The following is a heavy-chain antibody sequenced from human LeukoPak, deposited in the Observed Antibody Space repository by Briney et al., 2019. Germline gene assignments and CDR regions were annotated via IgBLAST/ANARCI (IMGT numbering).Heavy chain of an antibody. Sequence: GGSLRLSCAASGFTFSKSWMSWVRQTPEKGLEWVANIKEDGSAKYYVDSVKGRFTISRDNAKNSLYLQMNSLRAEDTAVYYCARDYSSGWYYYYMDVWGKGTTVTVS. J-gene: IGHJ6*03. CDR2: IKEDGSAK. CDR3: ARDYSSGWYYYYMDV. D-gene: IGHD6-19*01. CDR1: GFTFSKSW. V-gene: IGHV3-7*01.